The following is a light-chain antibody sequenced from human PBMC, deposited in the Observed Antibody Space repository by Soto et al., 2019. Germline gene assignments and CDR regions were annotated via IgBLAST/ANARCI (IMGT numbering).Light chain of an antibody. Sequence: EIVLTQSPATVSVSPGESATLSCRASQSVRNYLAWYQQKPGQAPRLLIFDASNRATGIPSRFSGTGSGTYFTLAISSLEPEDFAVYYGQQRSNSPPWTFGPGTRLDL. J-gene: IGKJ3*01. CDR2: DAS. CDR1: QSVRNY. V-gene: IGKV3-11*01. CDR3: QQRSNSPPWT.